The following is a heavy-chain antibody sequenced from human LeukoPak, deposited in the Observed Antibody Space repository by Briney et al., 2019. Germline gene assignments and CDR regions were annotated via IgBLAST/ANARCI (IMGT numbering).Heavy chain of an antibody. CDR1: GLSFSSYA. Sequence: PGGSLRLSCAASGLSFSSYAFSWVRQAPGKGLEWVSSLTTDEITFYADSVEGRFAISRDNSRNTLYLHMSSLRAEDTALYYCAKVYGAGRRPPFYFDSWGQGTLVTVSS. D-gene: IGHD3-10*01. V-gene: IGHV3-23*01. CDR3: AKVYGAGRRPPFYFDS. CDR2: LTTDEIT. J-gene: IGHJ4*02.